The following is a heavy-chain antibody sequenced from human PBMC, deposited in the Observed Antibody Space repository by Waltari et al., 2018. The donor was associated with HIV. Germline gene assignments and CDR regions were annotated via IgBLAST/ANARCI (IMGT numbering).Heavy chain of an antibody. CDR1: GFAFGDDA. CDR2: ISSSSFNI. J-gene: IGHJ6*02. CDR3: ARDTLNFFFGLDV. Sequence: EEQLVESGGGLVHPGGYLKLCCGASGFAFGDDAMNWVRQAPGKGLEWIAYISSSSFNIKYVDSVRGRFTISRDNTQNSLSLQMNNLIDEDTAKYFCARDTLNFFFGLDVWGHGTTVAVSS. V-gene: IGHV3-48*02.